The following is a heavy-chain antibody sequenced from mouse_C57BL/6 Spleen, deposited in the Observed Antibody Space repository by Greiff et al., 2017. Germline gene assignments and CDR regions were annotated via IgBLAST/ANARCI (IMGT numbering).Heavy chain of an antibody. J-gene: IGHJ1*03. CDR3: ARYLTWYFDV. Sequence: EVQLQQSGPGLVKPSQSLSLTCSVTGYSITSGYYWNCIRQFPGNKLEWMGYISYDGSNNYNPSPKNRISITRDTSKNQFFLKLNSVTTEDTTTYYCARYLTWYFDVWGTGTTVTVSS. CDR2: ISYDGSN. V-gene: IGHV3-6*01. CDR1: GYSITSGYY.